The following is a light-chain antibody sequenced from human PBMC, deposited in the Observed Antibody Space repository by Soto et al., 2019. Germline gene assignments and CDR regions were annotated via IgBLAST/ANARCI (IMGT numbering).Light chain of an antibody. CDR2: CAS. Sequence: DIVMTQSPYSLAVSLGDSATINCKSSQTVLDSANNKDYLTWYQQKPGEPPKVLIYCASTREFGVADRFSGSGSGPDFPLTISSLQSEAVALYYCQKYYGTHRTLAHGTKVHIK. CDR3: QKYYGTHRT. CDR1: QTVLDSANNKDY. J-gene: IGKJ1*01. V-gene: IGKV4-1*01.